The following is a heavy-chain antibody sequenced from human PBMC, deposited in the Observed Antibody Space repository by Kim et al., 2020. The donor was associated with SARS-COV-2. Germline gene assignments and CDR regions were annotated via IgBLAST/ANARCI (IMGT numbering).Heavy chain of an antibody. J-gene: IGHJ4*02. CDR3: ARLVDTAMVYYFDY. Sequence: PSFQGQVTISADKSISTAYLQWSSLKASDTAMYYCARLVDTAMVYYFDYWGQGTLVTVSS. V-gene: IGHV5-51*01. D-gene: IGHD5-18*01.